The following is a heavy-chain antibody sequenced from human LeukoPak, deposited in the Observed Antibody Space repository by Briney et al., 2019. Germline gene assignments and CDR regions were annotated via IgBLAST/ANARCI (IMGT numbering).Heavy chain of an antibody. J-gene: IGHJ6*03. V-gene: IGHV4-34*01. CDR3: ARGVGLEWLSLRHYYYYYMDV. CDR2: INHSGST. CDR1: GGSFSGYY. D-gene: IGHD3-3*01. Sequence: SETLSLTCAVYGGSFSGYYWSWIRQPPGKGLEWIGEINHSGSTNYNPSLKSRVTISVDTPKNQFSLKLSSVTAADTAVYYCARGVGLEWLSLRHYYYYYMDVWGKGTTVTVSS.